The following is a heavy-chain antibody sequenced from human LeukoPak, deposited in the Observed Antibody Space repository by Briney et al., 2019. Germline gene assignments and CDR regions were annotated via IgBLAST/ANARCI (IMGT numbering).Heavy chain of an antibody. D-gene: IGHD5-18*01. Sequence: GGSLRLSCAASGFTFADYAIHWVRQAPGKGLEWVSLISGDGGSTYYADSVKGRVTISRDNSKNSLYLQINSLRTEDTALYYCAKDMGYSYGPFSYFEYWGQGTLVTVSS. CDR2: ISGDGGST. CDR3: AKDMGYSYGPFSYFEY. CDR1: GFTFADYA. J-gene: IGHJ4*02. V-gene: IGHV3-43*02.